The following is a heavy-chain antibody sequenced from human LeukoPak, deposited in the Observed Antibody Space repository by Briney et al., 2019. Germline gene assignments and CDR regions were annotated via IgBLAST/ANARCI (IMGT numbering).Heavy chain of an antibody. CDR2: IIPIFVTA. CDR1: GGTFSSYA. V-gene: IGHV1-69*05. Sequence: SVKVSCKASGGTFSSYAISWVRQAPGQGLEWMGGIIPIFVTANYAQKFQGRVTITRDESMSTAYMELSSLRSEDTAVYYCAIGYCSSTSCHNYTFDIWGQGTMVTVSS. CDR3: AIGYCSSTSCHNYTFDI. J-gene: IGHJ3*02. D-gene: IGHD2-2*02.